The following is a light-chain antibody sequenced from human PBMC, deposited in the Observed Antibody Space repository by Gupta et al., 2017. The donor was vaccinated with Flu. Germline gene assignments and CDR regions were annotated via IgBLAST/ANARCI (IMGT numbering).Light chain of an antibody. Sequence: QSALPQRPPPCGSPGPSVTIPCTGTSSDVGGYNYVSWYPQHPGKGPQLMIYEVSKRPSVVPDRFSGSKSGDTAALTGSGPQAEDEADYDSRSNAGSNLLFGGGTKLTVL. CDR1: SSDVGGYNY. CDR2: EVS. J-gene: IGLJ2*01. CDR3: RSNAGSNLL. V-gene: IGLV2-8*01.